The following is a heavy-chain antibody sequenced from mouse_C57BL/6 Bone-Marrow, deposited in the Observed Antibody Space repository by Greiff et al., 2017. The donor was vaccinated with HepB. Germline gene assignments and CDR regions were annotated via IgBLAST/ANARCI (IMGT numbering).Heavy chain of an antibody. Sequence: VQLVESGPGLVQPSQSLSITCTVSGFSLTSYGVHWVRQSPGKGLEWLGVIWSGGSTDYNAAFISRLSISKDNSKSQVFFKMNSLQADDTAIYYCARLPLTGTAYWGQGTLVTVSA. V-gene: IGHV2-2*01. D-gene: IGHD4-1*01. CDR1: GFSLTSYG. CDR3: ARLPLTGTAY. J-gene: IGHJ3*01. CDR2: IWSGGST.